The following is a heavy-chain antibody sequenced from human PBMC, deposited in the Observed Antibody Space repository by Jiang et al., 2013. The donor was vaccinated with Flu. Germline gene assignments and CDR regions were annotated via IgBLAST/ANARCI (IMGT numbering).Heavy chain of an antibody. V-gene: IGHV4-39*07. Sequence: GPGLVKPSETLSLTCTVSGGSISSDDYFWGWIRQPPGKGLGWIGSVYSSGSAYYDPSLKSRVTMSVDTSKKQFSLRLTSVTAADTAVYYCARAQKXSGFELPYFDYWSQG. CDR3: ARAQKXSGFELPYFDY. CDR2: VYSSGSA. D-gene: IGHD5-12*01. J-gene: IGHJ4*02. CDR1: GGSISSDDYF.